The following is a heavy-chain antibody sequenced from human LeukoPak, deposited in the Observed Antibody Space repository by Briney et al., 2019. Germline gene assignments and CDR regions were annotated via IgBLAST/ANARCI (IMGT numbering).Heavy chain of an antibody. CDR3: ARGRTFDFWSGYYGGYFDY. V-gene: IGHV4-59*12. CDR2: VYYSGSL. J-gene: IGHJ4*02. Sequence: PSETLSLTCTVSGDSMRSYYWNWIRQSPGKGLEWIGYVYYSGSLNYNPSLKSRLTISVDTSRNQFSLKLNSMTAADTAVYYCARGRTFDFWSGYYGGYFDYWGQGTLVTVSS. D-gene: IGHD3-3*01. CDR1: GDSMRSYY.